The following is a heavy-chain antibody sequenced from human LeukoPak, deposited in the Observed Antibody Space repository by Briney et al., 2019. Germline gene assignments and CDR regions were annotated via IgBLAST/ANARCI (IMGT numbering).Heavy chain of an antibody. D-gene: IGHD1-26*01. Sequence: GGSLRLSCASSGFTFSSYAMSWVRQAPGKGLEWVSTISGSGGAGTYYADSVKGRFTVSRDNSRNTLYLPMNSLRAEDTAVYYCVKDRGGSPFYGMDVWGQGTTVTVSS. CDR3: VKDRGGSPFYGMDV. CDR1: GFTFSSYA. V-gene: IGHV3-23*01. J-gene: IGHJ6*02. CDR2: ISGSGGAGT.